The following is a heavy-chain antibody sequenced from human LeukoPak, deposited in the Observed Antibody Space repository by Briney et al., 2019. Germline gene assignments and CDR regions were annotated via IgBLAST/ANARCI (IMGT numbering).Heavy chain of an antibody. D-gene: IGHD5-12*01. Sequence: GASVKVSCKASGYTFTSYDINWVRQATGQGLEWMGWMNPNSGNTGYAQKFQGTVSMTRNTSISTAYMELSSLKSEDTAVYYCARGESGYGASFDYWGQGTLVTVSS. V-gene: IGHV1-8*01. J-gene: IGHJ4*02. CDR3: ARGESGYGASFDY. CDR2: MNPNSGNT. CDR1: GYTFTSYD.